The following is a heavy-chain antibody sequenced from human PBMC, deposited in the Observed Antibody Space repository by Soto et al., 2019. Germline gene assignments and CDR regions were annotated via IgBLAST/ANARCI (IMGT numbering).Heavy chain of an antibody. CDR1: GFTFSSYA. Sequence: GGSLRLSCAASGFTFSSYAMHWVRQAPGKGLEWVAVISYDGSNKYYADSVKGRFTISRDNSKNTLYLQMNSLRAEDTAVYYCARNDQGITNWDQGTMVTVSS. CDR3: ARNDQGITN. CDR2: ISYDGSNK. D-gene: IGHD3-16*01. J-gene: IGHJ3*01. V-gene: IGHV3-30*04.